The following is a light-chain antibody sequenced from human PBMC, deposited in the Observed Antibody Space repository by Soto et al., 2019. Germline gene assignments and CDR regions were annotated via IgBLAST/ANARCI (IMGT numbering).Light chain of an antibody. V-gene: IGLV1-40*01. CDR3: QSYDSSLSGFYV. CDR1: SCNIGAGYD. CDR2: GNS. J-gene: IGLJ1*01. Sequence: QSVLTQPPSVSVAPGQRVTISCTGSSCNIGAGYDVHWYQQLPGTAPKLLLYGNSNRPSGVPDRFSGSNSGTSASLAITGLQVEDEADYSCQSYDSSLSGFYVFGTGTKLTVL.